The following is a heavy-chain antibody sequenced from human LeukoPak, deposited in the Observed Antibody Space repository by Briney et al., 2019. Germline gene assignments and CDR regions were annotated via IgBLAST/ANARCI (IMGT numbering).Heavy chain of an antibody. D-gene: IGHD3-3*01. CDR1: GGSLSSYS. CDR2: IYTSGST. V-gene: IGHV4-4*07. CDR3: ARDGITIFGVVTGDLDAFDI. Sequence: SQTLSLTCTVSGGSLSSYSWSWIRQPAGKGLEWIGRIYTSGSTNYNPSLKSRVTMSVDTSKNQFSLKLSSVTAADTAVYYCARDGITIFGVVTGDLDAFDIWGQGTMVTVSS. J-gene: IGHJ3*02.